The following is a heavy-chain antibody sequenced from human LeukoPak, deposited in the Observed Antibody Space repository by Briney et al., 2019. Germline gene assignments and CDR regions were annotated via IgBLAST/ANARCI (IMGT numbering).Heavy chain of an antibody. V-gene: IGHV4-4*07. CDR1: GGSIGSYY. J-gene: IGHJ5*02. D-gene: IGHD5-12*01. CDR2: IYSAGTT. CDR3: ARDKAWLDP. Sequence: SETLSLTCTVSGGSIGSYYWAWLRQPAGKGPEWIGRIYSAGTTTYNPALKSRVTMSIDMSKNQFSLTLRSMTAADTAVYYCARDKAWLDPWGQGTLVTVSS.